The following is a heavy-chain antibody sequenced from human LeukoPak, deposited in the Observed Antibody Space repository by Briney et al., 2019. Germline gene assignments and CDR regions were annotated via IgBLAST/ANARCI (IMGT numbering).Heavy chain of an antibody. CDR2: IYHSGST. CDR3: ARGAPYGDYGSYLRYFDY. Sequence: SETLSLTCTVSGYSISSGYYWGWIRQPPGKGLEWIGSIYHSGSTYYNPSLKSRVTISVDTSKNQFSLKLSSVTAADTAVYYCARGAPYGDYGSYLRYFDYWGQGTLVTVSS. J-gene: IGHJ4*02. D-gene: IGHD4-17*01. V-gene: IGHV4-38-2*02. CDR1: GYSISSGYY.